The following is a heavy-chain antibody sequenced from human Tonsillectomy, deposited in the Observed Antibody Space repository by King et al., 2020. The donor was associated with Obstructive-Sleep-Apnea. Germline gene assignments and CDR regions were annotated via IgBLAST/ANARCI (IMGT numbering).Heavy chain of an antibody. D-gene: IGHD1-1*01. CDR2: IISIFGTA. J-gene: IGHJ6*02. Sequence: VQLVQSGAEVKKPGSSVKVSCKASGGTFSSNAISWVRQAPGQGLEWMGGIISIFGTADNAQKFQGRVTITADESTSTGYMELSSLRSEDTAVYYCASTRSRRLERFYYGMDVWGQGTTVTVSS. CDR3: ASTRSRRLERFYYGMDV. CDR1: GGTFSSNA. V-gene: IGHV1-69*01.